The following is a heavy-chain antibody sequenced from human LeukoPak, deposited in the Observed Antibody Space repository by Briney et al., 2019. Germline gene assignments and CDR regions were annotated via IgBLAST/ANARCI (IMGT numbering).Heavy chain of an antibody. CDR2: MNPNSGNT. D-gene: IGHD3-10*01. CDR1: GYTFTSYD. CDR3: ARAEESILWFGELFTGGWFDP. J-gene: IGHJ5*02. Sequence: GASVKVSCKASGYTFTSYDINWVRQATGQGLEWMGWMNPNSGNTGYAQKFQGRVTMTRNTSISTAYMELSSLRSGDTAVYYCARAEESILWFGELFTGGWFDPWGQGTLVTVSS. V-gene: IGHV1-8*01.